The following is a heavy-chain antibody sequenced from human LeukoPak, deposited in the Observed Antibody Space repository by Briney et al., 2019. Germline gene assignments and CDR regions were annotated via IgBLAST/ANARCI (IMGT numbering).Heavy chain of an antibody. D-gene: IGHD3-16*02. CDR1: GFTVSSNY. CDR3: ARGRDYVWGSYRYSGWFDP. J-gene: IGHJ5*02. CDR2: TYSGGST. Sequence: GGSLRLSCAASGFTVSSNYMSWVRQTPGKGLEWVSVTYSGGSTYYADSVKGRFTISRHTSKNTLYLQMNSLRAEDTAVYYCARGRDYVWGSYRYSGWFDPWGQGTLVTVSS. V-gene: IGHV3-53*04.